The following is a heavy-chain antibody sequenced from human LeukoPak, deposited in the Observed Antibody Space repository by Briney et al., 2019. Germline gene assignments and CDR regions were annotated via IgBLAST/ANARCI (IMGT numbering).Heavy chain of an antibody. J-gene: IGHJ4*02. Sequence: PGGSLRLSSAVSGLTFNNAWMNWVRQAPGKGLEWVGRVLSRAGGGTIDYAAPVKGRFTISRDDSKNALFLQMNSLRTEDTAVYYCVTGGGYNGLDYWGQGALVTVSS. CDR2: VLSRAGGGTI. D-gene: IGHD5-12*01. CDR1: GLTFNNAW. CDR3: VTGGGYNGLDY. V-gene: IGHV3-15*07.